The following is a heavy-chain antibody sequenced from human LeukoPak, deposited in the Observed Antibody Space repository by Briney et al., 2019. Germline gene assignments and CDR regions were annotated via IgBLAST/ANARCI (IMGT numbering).Heavy chain of an antibody. Sequence: GESLKISCKGSGYNFTTYWIDWVRQMPGKGLEWMGIIYPGDSDTRYSPSFQGQVTISADKSISTAYLQWSSLEASDTAMYYCARQDSSGYLGLDYWGQGTLVTVSS. CDR2: IYPGDSDT. J-gene: IGHJ4*02. CDR1: GYNFTTYW. CDR3: ARQDSSGYLGLDY. D-gene: IGHD3-22*01. V-gene: IGHV5-51*01.